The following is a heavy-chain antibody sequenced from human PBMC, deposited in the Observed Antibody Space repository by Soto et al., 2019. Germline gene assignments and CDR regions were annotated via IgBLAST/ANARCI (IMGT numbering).Heavy chain of an antibody. V-gene: IGHV3-23*01. Sequence: PGGSLRLSCAASGFTFSSYAMSWVRQAPGKGLEWVSAISGSGGSTYYADSVKGRFTISRDNSKNTLYLQMNSLRAEDTAVYYCAKDQFRTGWFTHTEYFQHWGQGTLVTVSS. J-gene: IGHJ1*01. CDR1: GFTFSSYA. D-gene: IGHD6-19*01. CDR2: ISGSGGST. CDR3: AKDQFRTGWFTHTEYFQH.